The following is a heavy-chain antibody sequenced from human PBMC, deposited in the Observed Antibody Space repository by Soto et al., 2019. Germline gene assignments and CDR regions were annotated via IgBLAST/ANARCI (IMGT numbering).Heavy chain of an antibody. V-gene: IGHV3-48*01. CDR3: ARDHCGGDCYSDPYFDY. CDR2: ISSSSSAI. CDR1: GLTFSSYS. D-gene: IGHD2-21*02. J-gene: IGHJ4*01. Sequence: PGGSLILSCAASGLTFSSYSMNWVRQAPGKGLEWISYISSSSSAIRYADSVKGRFTISRDNSKNTLYLQMNSLRAEDTAVYYCARDHCGGDCYSDPYFDYWGQGTLVTVSS.